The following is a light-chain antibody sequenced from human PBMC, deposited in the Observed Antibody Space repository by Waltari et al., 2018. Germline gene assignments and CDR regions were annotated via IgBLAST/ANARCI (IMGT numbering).Light chain of an antibody. V-gene: IGLV1-47*01. CDR3: AAWDDSLSGRV. Sequence: QSVLPQPPSASGTPGQRVTISCSGSRSNIGSNYVYWYQQAPGTAPKLLIYRNNQRPSGVPDRFSGSKSGTSASLAISGLRSEDEVDYYCAAWDDSLSGRVFGGGTKVTVL. CDR2: RNN. CDR1: RSNIGSNY. J-gene: IGLJ3*02.